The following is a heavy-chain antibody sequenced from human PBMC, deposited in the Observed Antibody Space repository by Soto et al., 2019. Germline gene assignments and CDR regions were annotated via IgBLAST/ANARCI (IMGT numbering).Heavy chain of an antibody. V-gene: IGHV1-69*12. D-gene: IGHD6-19*01. CDR3: AQTLGLAVAGPGRLDL. CDR2: ITPMFGTA. CDR1: GGTFSRNA. J-gene: IGHJ2*01. Sequence: QVQLVQSGAEVKKYGSSVKVSCKASGGTFSRNAISWVRQATGQGLEWMGGITPMFGTANYAQRFQGRVTITADESTSTAYMQLSSLRSDDTAVYYCAQTLGLAVAGPGRLDLWGRGTLVTVSS.